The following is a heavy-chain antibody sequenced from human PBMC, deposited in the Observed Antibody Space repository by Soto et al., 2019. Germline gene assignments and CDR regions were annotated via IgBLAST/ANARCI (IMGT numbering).Heavy chain of an antibody. CDR1: GYTFTTYT. CDR3: ARGIATGQLDP. CDR2: INPVNGNT. Sequence: QVQLVQSGAEVKKPGASVMLSCKASGYTFTTYTMNWVRQAPGQRLEWMGWINPVNGNTKSSQKFQDRVIITRDTSASTAYMELRRLRSEDTAGYYCARGIATGQLDPWGQGTLVIVSS. D-gene: IGHD6-13*01. V-gene: IGHV1-3*01. J-gene: IGHJ5*02.